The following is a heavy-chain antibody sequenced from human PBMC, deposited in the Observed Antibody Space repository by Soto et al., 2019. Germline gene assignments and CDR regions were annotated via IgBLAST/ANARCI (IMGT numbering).Heavy chain of an antibody. V-gene: IGHV2-5*02. Sequence: QITLKEAGPTLVKPTQTLTLTCSFSGFSLITSGVGVGWIRQPPGKALEWLALIYWDDDKGYSTSLKSRLTIPKDTSKTQVVLTMTNMDPADTATYYCAHTMAPRIFDYWGQGTLVTVSS. CDR3: AHTMAPRIFDY. CDR2: IYWDDDK. CDR1: GFSLITSGVG. J-gene: IGHJ4*02.